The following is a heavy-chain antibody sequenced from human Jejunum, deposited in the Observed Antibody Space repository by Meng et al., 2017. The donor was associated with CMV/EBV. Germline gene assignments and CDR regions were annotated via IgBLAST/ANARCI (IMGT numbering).Heavy chain of an antibody. CDR3: ARGLGHASNNSHDY. Sequence: VSGEYKRSKYWTWNRQPAGKGVEWKGNVNKRGSATKRKYIRSRVTISVEMSKNQFSLKLRSVTAADTAMYFCARGLGHASNNSHDYWGQGTLVTVSS. D-gene: IGHD1-1*01. CDR1: GEYKRSKY. J-gene: IGHJ4*02. V-gene: IGHV4-59*01. CDR2: VNKRGSA.